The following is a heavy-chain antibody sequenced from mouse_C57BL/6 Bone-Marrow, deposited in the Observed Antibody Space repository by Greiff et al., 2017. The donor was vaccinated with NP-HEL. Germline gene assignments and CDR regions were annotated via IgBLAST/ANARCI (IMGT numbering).Heavy chain of an antibody. CDR2: INPNNGGT. V-gene: IGHV1-18*01. CDR1: GYTFTDYN. D-gene: IGHD1-1*01. CDR3: ARDYGSSYAMDY. J-gene: IGHJ4*01. Sequence: VQLKQSGPELVKPGASVKIPCKASGYTFTDYNMDWVKQSHGKSLEWIGDINPNNGGTIYNQKFKGKATLTVDKSSSTAYMELRSLTSEDTAVYYCARDYGSSYAMDYWGQGTSVTVSS.